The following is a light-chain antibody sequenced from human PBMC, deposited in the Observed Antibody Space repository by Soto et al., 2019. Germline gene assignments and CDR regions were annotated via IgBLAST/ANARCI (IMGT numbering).Light chain of an antibody. CDR2: EVS. CDR1: SSDVGGYNY. J-gene: IGLJ1*01. Sequence: QSVLTPPASVSWSPGQSITISCTGTSSDVGGYNYVSWYQQHPGKAPKLMIYEVSNRPSGVSNRFSGSKSGNTASLTISGLQAEDGADYYCSSYTSSSTLGVFGTGTKVTVL. V-gene: IGLV2-14*01. CDR3: SSYTSSSTLGV.